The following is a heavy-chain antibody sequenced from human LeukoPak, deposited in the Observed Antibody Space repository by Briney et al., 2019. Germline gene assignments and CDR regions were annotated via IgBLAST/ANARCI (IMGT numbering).Heavy chain of an antibody. J-gene: IGHJ6*03. CDR2: IYTSGST. CDR3: ARELYSYGFYYYYMDV. V-gene: IGHV4-4*07. CDR1: GGSISSYY. Sequence: SETLSLTCTVSGGSISSYYWSWIRQPVGKGLEWIGRIYTSGSTNYNPSLKSRVTMSVDTSKNQFSLKLSSVTAADTAVYYCARELYSYGFYYYYMDVWGKGTTVTISS. D-gene: IGHD5-18*01.